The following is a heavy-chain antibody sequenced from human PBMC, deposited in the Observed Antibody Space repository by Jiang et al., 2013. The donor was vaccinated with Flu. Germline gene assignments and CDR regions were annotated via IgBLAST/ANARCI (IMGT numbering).Heavy chain of an antibody. V-gene: IGHV3-15*01. CDR1: FSDAW. Sequence: FSDAWMIWVRQAPGRGLESVGRIKRKSDGGTADYAAAVKGRFTISRDDSKSTLFLQMSSLRTEDTAIYFCASQYFDDSPPLDWGQGTLVTVSS. CDR2: IKRKSDGGTA. D-gene: IGHD3-22*01. J-gene: IGHJ4*02. CDR3: ASQYFDDSPPLD.